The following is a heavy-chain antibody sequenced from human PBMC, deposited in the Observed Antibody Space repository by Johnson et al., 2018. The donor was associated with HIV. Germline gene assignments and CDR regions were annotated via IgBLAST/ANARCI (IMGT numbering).Heavy chain of an antibody. V-gene: IGHV3-30-3*02. Sequence: VQLVESGGGLVQPGGSLRLSCAASGFTFSSYAMHWVRQAPAKGLEWVAVISSDGRNKYYADSVKGRFTISRDNSKNTLYLQMNSLRAEDTAVYYCASYCSGGSCYRRSPSDAFDIWGQGTMVTVSS. J-gene: IGHJ3*02. CDR1: GFTFSSYA. CDR3: ASYCSGGSCYRRSPSDAFDI. CDR2: ISSDGRNK. D-gene: IGHD2-15*01.